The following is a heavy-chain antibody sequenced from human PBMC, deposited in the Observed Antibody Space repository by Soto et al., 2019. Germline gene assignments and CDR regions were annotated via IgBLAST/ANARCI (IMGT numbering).Heavy chain of an antibody. Sequence: SVKVSCKASGGTFSSSGFSWVRQAPGQGLEWMGMIVPSLDTTNYAQKFQARVTITADEVTSTAYMELRSLRSEDTAVYYCARWPQPRYTADPYAVDVWGQGTRVTVS. CDR2: IVPSLDTT. V-gene: IGHV1-69*11. CDR3: ARWPQPRYTADPYAVDV. CDR1: GGTFSSSG. J-gene: IGHJ6*02. D-gene: IGHD3-16*02.